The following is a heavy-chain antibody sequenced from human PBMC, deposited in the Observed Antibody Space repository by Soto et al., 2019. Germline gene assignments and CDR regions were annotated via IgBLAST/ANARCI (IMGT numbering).Heavy chain of an antibody. CDR1: GFTFSSYA. V-gene: IGHV3-30-3*01. CDR3: ARDVRERHRGYSYGYGHYYYGMDV. CDR2: ISYDGSNK. J-gene: IGHJ6*02. Sequence: GGSLRLSCAASGFTFSSYAMHWVRQAPGKGLEWVAVISYDGSNKYYADSVKGRFTISRDNSKNTLYLQMNSLRAEDTAVYYCARDVRERHRGYSYGYGHYYYGMDVWGQGTTVTVSS. D-gene: IGHD5-18*01.